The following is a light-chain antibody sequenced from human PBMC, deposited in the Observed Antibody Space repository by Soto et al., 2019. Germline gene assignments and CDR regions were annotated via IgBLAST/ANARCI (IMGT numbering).Light chain of an antibody. CDR1: QSVSSSY. V-gene: IGKV3-20*01. Sequence: EIVLTQSPGTLSLSPGERATLSCRASQSVSSSYLAWYQQKPGQAPRLLIYGASSRATGIPDRFSGSGSGTDLTLTISRLEPDDFAVYYCQQYGSSPTTTFGQGTRLAI. CDR3: QQYGSSPTTT. J-gene: IGKJ5*01. CDR2: GAS.